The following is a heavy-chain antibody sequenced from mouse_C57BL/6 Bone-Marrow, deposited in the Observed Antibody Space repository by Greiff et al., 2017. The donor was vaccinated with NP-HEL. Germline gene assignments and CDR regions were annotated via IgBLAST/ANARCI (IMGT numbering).Heavy chain of an antibody. J-gene: IGHJ4*01. V-gene: IGHV1-76*01. CDR1: GYTFTDYY. CDR3: ARRGYYYGSHAMDY. CDR2: IYPGSGNT. Sequence: VKLMESGAELVRPGASVKLSCKASGYTFTDYYINWVKQRPGQGLEWIARIYPGSGNTYYNEKFKGKATLTAEKSSSTTYMQLSSLTSEDSAFYFCARRGYYYGSHAMDYWGQGTSVTVSS. D-gene: IGHD1-1*01.